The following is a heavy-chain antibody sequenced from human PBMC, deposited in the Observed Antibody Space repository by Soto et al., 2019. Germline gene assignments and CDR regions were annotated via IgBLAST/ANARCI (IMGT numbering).Heavy chain of an antibody. D-gene: IGHD5-12*01. CDR1: GDSISNYY. CDR2: IYTSGST. CDR3: ARERREQIHDGYDIDY. J-gene: IGHJ4*02. V-gene: IGHV4-4*07. Sequence: PSETLSLTCTVSGDSISNYYWSWIRQPARKGLEWIGRIYTSGSTDYNPSLKSRVTISIDTSKNQFSLKVTSMTAADTAVYYCARERREQIHDGYDIDYWGQGTLVTVSS.